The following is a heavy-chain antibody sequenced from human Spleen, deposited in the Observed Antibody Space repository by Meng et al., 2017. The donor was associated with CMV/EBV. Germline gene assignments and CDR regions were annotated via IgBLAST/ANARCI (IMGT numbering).Heavy chain of an antibody. CDR2: LYHTGST. J-gene: IGHJ6*02. V-gene: IGHV4-38-2*02. CDR1: GYSISSGSY. CDR3: ARSRDCSSTSCYGHYYYAMDV. D-gene: IGHD2-2*01. Sequence: SETLSLTCTVSGYSISSGSYWGWIRQPPGKGLEWIGNLYHTGSTNYNPSLKSRVTISVDTSKNQFSLKLSSVTAADTAVYYCARSRDCSSTSCYGHYYYAMDVWGQGTTVTVSS.